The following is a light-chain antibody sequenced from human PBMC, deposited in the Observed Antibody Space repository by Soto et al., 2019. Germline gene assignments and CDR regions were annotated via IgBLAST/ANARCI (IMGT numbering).Light chain of an antibody. J-gene: IGKJ4*01. Sequence: EIVMTQSPATLSVSPXERAXLSCRAXQXIXXTLAWYQQKPGQTPRLLIYGASTRATGVPARFSGSGSGTEFTLTINSLQSEDFAVYYCQRYNNWPLTFGGGTKVEIK. V-gene: IGKV3-15*01. CDR2: GAS. CDR3: QRYNNWPLT. CDR1: QXIXXT.